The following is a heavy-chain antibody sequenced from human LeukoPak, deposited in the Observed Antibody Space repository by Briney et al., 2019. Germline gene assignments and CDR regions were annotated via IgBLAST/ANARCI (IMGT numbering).Heavy chain of an antibody. J-gene: IGHJ4*02. CDR2: IKQDGSEK. Sequence: GGSLRLSCAASGFTFSSYWMSWVRQAPGQGLEWVANIKQDGSEKYYVDSVKGRFTISRDNAKNSLYLQMNSLRAEDTAVYYCARAYGSGSYSLSPDYWGQGTLVTVSS. CDR3: ARAYGSGSYSLSPDY. CDR1: GFTFSSYW. V-gene: IGHV3-7*04. D-gene: IGHD3-10*01.